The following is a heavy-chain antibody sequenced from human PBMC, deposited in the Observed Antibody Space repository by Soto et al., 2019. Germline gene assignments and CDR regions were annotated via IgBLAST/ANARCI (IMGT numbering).Heavy chain of an antibody. CDR2: IYSGGST. J-gene: IGHJ6*03. Sequence: PGGSLRLSCAASGFTVSSNYMSWVRQAPGKGLEWVSVIYSGGSTYYADSVKGRFTISRDNSKNTLYLQMNSLRAEDTAVYYCARRVRGSNYYYYYYMDVWGKGTTVTVSS. CDR3: ARRVRGSNYYYYYYMDV. V-gene: IGHV3-66*04. CDR1: GFTVSSNY. D-gene: IGHD4-4*01.